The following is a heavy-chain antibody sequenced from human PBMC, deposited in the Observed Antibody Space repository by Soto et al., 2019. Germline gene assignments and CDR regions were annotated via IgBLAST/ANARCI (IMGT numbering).Heavy chain of an antibody. CDR2: ISAYNGNT. CDR1: GYTFTSYG. D-gene: IGHD3-22*01. CDR3: ARGPNYYYDSSGYPLFDY. V-gene: IGHV1-18*01. Sequence: ASVKVSCKASGYTFTSYGISWVRQAPGQGLEWKGWISAYNGNTNYAQKLQGRVTMTTDTSTSTAYMELRSLRSDDTAVYYCARGPNYYYDSSGYPLFDYWGQGTLVTVSS. J-gene: IGHJ4*02.